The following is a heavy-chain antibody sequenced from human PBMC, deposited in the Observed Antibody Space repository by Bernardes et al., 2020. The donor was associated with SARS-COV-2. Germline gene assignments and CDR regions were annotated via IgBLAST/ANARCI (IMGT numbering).Heavy chain of an antibody. Sequence: GGSLRLSCEASGFTFTSYAVTWVRQAPGKGLEWVSGISVSGGHKYYADSVKGRFSISRDNSRDTLYLEMSSLRPDDTAVYYCARCNYEARRSYNALINYFRGMDVWGQVTSGTLSS. V-gene: IGHV3-23*01. D-gene: IGHD3-10*01. J-gene: IGHJ6*02. CDR2: ISVSGGHK. CDR1: GFTFTSYA. CDR3: ARCNYEARRSYNALINYFRGMDV.